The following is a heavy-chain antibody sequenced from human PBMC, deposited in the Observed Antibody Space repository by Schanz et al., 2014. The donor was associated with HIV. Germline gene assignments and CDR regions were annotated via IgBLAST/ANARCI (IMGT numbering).Heavy chain of an antibody. CDR1: GFTFSSYG. CDR3: ARDGSLNRGFDY. CDR2: VWYDGSNK. D-gene: IGHD3-10*01. J-gene: IGHJ4*02. Sequence: MKLVESGGGVVQPGRSLRLSCAASGFTFSSYGMHWVRQAPGKGLEWVALVWYDGSNKYYVDSVKGRFTISRDNSKNTLHLQMNSLRAEDTPVYYCARDGSLNRGFDYWGQGTLVTVSS. V-gene: IGHV3-33*01.